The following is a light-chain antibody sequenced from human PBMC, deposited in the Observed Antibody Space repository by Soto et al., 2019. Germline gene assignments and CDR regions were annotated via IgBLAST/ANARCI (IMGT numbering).Light chain of an antibody. CDR3: LLSNNGARI. CDR1: TGSVTSGHY. Sequence: QAVVTQEPSLTVSPGGTVTLTCGPSTGSVTSGHYPYWFQQKPGQAPRTLIYDTTNKQSWTPARFSGSLRGGKAALTLSGAQPEDEADYYCLLSNNGARIFGAGTKLTVL. CDR2: DTT. V-gene: IGLV7-46*01. J-gene: IGLJ2*01.